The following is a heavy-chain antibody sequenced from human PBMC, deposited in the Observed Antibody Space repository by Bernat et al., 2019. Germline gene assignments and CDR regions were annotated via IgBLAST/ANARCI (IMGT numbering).Heavy chain of an antibody. CDR1: GFTFSSYG. D-gene: IGHD5-12*01. CDR2: ISYDGSNK. CDR3: AKEYSGYDSIGYGMDV. Sequence: QVQLVESGGGVVQPGRSLRLSCVASGFTFSSYGMHWVRQAPGKGLEWVAVISYDGSNKYYADSVKGRFTISRDNSKNTLYLQMNSLRAEDTAVYYCAKEYSGYDSIGYGMDVWGQGTTVTVSS. V-gene: IGHV3-30*18. J-gene: IGHJ6*02.